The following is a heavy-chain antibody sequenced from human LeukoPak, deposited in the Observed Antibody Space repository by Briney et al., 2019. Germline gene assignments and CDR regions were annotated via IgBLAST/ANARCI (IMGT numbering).Heavy chain of an antibody. CDR2: ISYDGSNK. Sequence: GGFLRLSCAASGFTFRNFVMHWVRQAPGKGLEWVSVISYDGSNKYYADSVKGRFTISRDNSKNTLYLQMNSLRSEDTALYYCARDATGDGDLESWGQGTLVTVSP. CDR3: ARDATGDGDLES. J-gene: IGHJ5*02. V-gene: IGHV3-30*04. CDR1: GFTFRNFV. D-gene: IGHD4-17*01.